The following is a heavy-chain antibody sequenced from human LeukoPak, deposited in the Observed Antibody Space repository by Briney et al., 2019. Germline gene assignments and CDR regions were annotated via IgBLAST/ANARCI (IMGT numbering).Heavy chain of an antibody. CDR1: GFDVKSHD. V-gene: IGHV3-13*01. CDR2: IESPRDI. Sequence: PGGSLRLSCAASGFDVKSHDIHWVRQPIGKGLEWVSSIESPRDIYYAGSVKGRFTISREDAENYVYLQMNNLRVEDTAIYYCAKVRRSVAYDYWGRGTLVTVSS. J-gene: IGHJ4*02. CDR3: AKVRRSVAYDY.